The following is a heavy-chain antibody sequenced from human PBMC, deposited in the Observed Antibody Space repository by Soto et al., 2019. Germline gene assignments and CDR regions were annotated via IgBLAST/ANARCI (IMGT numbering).Heavy chain of an antibody. D-gene: IGHD3-3*01. Sequence: SETLSLTCTVSGGSISSSGCYWGWIRQPPGKGLEWIGSIYYSGSTYYNPSLKSRVTISVDTSKNQFSLKLSSVTAADTAVYYCARQITIFGVVNYYYYGMDVWGQGTTVTVSS. CDR1: GGSISSSGCY. J-gene: IGHJ6*02. V-gene: IGHV4-39*01. CDR3: ARQITIFGVVNYYYYGMDV. CDR2: IYYSGST.